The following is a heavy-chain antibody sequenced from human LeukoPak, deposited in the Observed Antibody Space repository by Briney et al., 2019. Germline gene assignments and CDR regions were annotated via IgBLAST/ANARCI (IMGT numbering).Heavy chain of an antibody. CDR1: RDTFTRCA. Sequence: SVKVSCKASRDTFTRCAFSWVRQAPGQGLEWMGGIIPIDGTANFGQKFQGRVTITADASTSTAYMELSSLRSEDTAVYYCARENDNWGSRFDYWGQGTLVTVAS. D-gene: IGHD7-27*01. V-gene: IGHV1-69*13. CDR3: ARENDNWGSRFDY. J-gene: IGHJ4*02. CDR2: IIPIDGTA.